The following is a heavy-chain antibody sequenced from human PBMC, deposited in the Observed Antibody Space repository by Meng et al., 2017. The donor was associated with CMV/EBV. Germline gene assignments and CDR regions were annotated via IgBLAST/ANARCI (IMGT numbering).Heavy chain of an antibody. J-gene: IGHJ5*02. V-gene: IGHV1-69*05. Sequence: SVKVSCKASGGTFSSYAISWVRQAPGQGLEWMGGIIPIFGTANYAQKFQGRVTITTDESTSTAYMELSSLRSEDTAVYYRARGGFIVATILVVQNWFDPWGQGTLVTVSS. CDR2: IIPIFGTA. D-gene: IGHD5-12*01. CDR1: GGTFSSYA. CDR3: ARGGFIVATILVVQNWFDP.